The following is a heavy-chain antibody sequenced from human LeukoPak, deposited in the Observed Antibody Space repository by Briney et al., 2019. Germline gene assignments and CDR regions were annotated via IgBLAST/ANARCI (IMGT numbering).Heavy chain of an antibody. CDR1: GYTFTGYY. CDR3: ARDGNFDI. J-gene: IGHJ3*02. Sequence: VSVKVSCKASGYTFTGYYIHWVRQAPGQGLEWLGWINPGSGATNFAQKFQGRVTMTRDTSINTAYMEVRSLKSDDTAVYYCARDGNFDIWGQGTMVTVSS. V-gene: IGHV1-2*02. CDR2: INPGSGAT.